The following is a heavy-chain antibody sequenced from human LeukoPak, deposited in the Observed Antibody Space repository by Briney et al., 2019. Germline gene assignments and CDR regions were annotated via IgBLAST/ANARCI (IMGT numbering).Heavy chain of an antibody. Sequence: GGSLRLSCAASGFTFSTYAMHWVRQAPGKGLEWVAVISYDGSNKYYADSVKGRFTISRDNSKNTLYLQMNSLRAEDTAVYYCAKVIPYCSGGSCYHSFYYGMDVWGQGTTVTVSS. D-gene: IGHD2-15*01. V-gene: IGHV3-30*04. J-gene: IGHJ6*02. CDR1: GFTFSTYA. CDR3: AKVIPYCSGGSCYHSFYYGMDV. CDR2: ISYDGSNK.